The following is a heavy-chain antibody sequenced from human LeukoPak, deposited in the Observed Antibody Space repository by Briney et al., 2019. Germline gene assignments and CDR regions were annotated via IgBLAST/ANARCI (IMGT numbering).Heavy chain of an antibody. CDR1: GFTFSSYG. V-gene: IGHV3-23*01. Sequence: SGGSLRLSCAASGFTFSSYGMSWVRQAPGKGLEWVSAISGSGGSTYYADSVKGRFTISRDNSKNTLYLQMNSLRAEDTAVYYCAKDLGYCSGGSCAGFDYWGQGTLVTVSS. CDR3: AKDLGYCSGGSCAGFDY. CDR2: ISGSGGST. J-gene: IGHJ4*02. D-gene: IGHD2-15*01.